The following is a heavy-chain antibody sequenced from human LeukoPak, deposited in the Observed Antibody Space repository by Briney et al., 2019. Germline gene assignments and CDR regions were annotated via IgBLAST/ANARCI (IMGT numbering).Heavy chain of an antibody. CDR2: IYYSGST. V-gene: IGHV4-59*01. CDR1: GGSISSYY. J-gene: IGHJ3*02. Sequence: SETLSLTCTVSGGSISSYYWSWIRQPPGKGLECIGYIYYSGSTNYNPSLKSRVTISVDTSKNQFSLKLSSVTAADMAVYYCARRDSSGYLAFDIWGQGTMVTVSS. D-gene: IGHD3-22*01. CDR3: ARRDSSGYLAFDI.